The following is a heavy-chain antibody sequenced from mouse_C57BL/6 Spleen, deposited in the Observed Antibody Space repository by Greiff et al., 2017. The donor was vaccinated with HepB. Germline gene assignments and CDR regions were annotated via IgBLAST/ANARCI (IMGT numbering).Heavy chain of an antibody. CDR2: ISSGGDYI. CDR1: GFTFSSYA. CDR3: TRDEGLKRAMDY. J-gene: IGHJ4*01. V-gene: IGHV5-9-1*02. Sequence: EVQGVESGEGLVKPGGSLKLSCAASGFTFSSYAMSWVRQTPEKRLEWVAYISSGGDYIYYADTVKGRFTISRDNARNTLYLQMSSLKSEDTAMYYCTRDEGLKRAMDYWGQGTSVTVSS. D-gene: IGHD3-3*01.